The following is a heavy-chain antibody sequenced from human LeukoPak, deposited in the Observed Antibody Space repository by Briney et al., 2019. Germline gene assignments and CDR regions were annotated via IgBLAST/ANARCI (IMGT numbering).Heavy chain of an antibody. CDR1: GYTFTGCY. CDR3: ARDVPDY. D-gene: IGHD3-10*02. V-gene: IGHV1-2*02. J-gene: IGHJ4*02. Sequence: ASVKVSCKASGYTFTGCYIHWVRQAPGQGLEWMGWINPNSGGTNYAQKFQGRVTMTRDTSISTAYMELSSLRSDDTAVYYCARDVPDYWGQGTLVTVSS. CDR2: INPNSGGT.